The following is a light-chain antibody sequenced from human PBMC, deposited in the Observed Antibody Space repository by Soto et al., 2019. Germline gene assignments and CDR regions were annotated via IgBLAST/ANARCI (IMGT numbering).Light chain of an antibody. J-gene: IGKJ3*01. CDR2: AAS. CDR3: QQLNSYPRT. V-gene: IGKV1-9*01. Sequence: DIQLTQSPSFLSASVGDRVTITCRASQGISSYLAWYQQKSGKAPKFLIYAASTLQSGVPSRFSGSGSGTEFTLTISSLQPEDFATYYCQQLNSYPRTFGPGTKVDIK. CDR1: QGISSY.